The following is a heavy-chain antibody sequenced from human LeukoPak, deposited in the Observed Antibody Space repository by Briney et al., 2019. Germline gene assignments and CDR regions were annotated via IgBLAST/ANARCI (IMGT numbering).Heavy chain of an antibody. CDR2: IYSGGST. Sequence: PGGSLRLSCAASGFTVSSNYMSWVRQAPGKGLEWVSVIYSGGSTYYADSVKGRFAISRDNSKNTLYLQMNSLRAEDTAVYYCARGGFSSTWRFDFWGQGTLVTVSS. V-gene: IGHV3-53*01. D-gene: IGHD6-13*01. CDR1: GFTVSSNY. J-gene: IGHJ4*02. CDR3: ARGGFSSTWRFDF.